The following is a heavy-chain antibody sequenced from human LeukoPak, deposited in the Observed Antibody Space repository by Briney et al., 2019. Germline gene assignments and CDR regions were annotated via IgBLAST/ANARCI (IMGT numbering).Heavy chain of an antibody. J-gene: IGHJ3*02. CDR2: ISSSSSTI. V-gene: IGHV3-48*04. CDR3: ARGQRGYSGHAMSGAFDI. CDR1: GFTFSSYS. Sequence: GGSLRFSGAASGFTFSSYSMNWVRKAPGKGLEWVSYISSSSSTIYYADSVKGRFTISRDNAKNSLYLQMNSLRAEDTAVYYCARGQRGYSGHAMSGAFDIWGQGTMVTVSS. D-gene: IGHD5-12*01.